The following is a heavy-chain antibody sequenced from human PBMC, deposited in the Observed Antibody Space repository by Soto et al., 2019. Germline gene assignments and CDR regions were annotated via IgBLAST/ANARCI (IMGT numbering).Heavy chain of an antibody. Sequence: QVQLVQSGAEVKKPGASVNVSCKASGYTFTVYYMHWVRQAPGQGLEWMGWINPKSGGTMYPQKFQGRVTMTWDTSISTAYRALPRVRSDDTAVYFCARDLAKGVGGAGFHYWGQGPLVTVSS. V-gene: IGHV1-2*02. J-gene: IGHJ4*02. CDR1: GYTFTVYY. CDR2: INPKSGGT. CDR3: ARDLAKGVGGAGFHY. D-gene: IGHD3-16*01.